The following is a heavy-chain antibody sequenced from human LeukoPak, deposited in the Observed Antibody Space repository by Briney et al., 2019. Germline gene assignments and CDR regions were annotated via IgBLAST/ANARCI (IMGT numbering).Heavy chain of an antibody. CDR1: GFTFSNYW. CDR3: AKYRTINAPPRNFDS. J-gene: IGHJ4*02. V-gene: IGHV3-74*01. Sequence: GGSLRLSCAASGFTFSNYWMHWFRQAPGKGLVWVSRINYDGSTNYADSVKGRFIISRDNSKNTLFLQMNSLRADDTAVYYCAKYRTINAPPRNFDSWGQGTLVTVSS. D-gene: IGHD1-14*01. CDR2: INYDGST.